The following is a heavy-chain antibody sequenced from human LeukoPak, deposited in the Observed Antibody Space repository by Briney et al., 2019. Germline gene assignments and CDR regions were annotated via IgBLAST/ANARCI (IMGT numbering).Heavy chain of an antibody. CDR1: GFTFSSFG. CDR2: IWDDGSSK. J-gene: IGHJ6*03. CDR3: VRDRDYSAGFPYYYMDV. Sequence: GRSLRLSCAASGFTFSSFGMHWVLQAPGKGLEWVALIWDDGSSKNYADSVKGRFTISRDNSKNTLYLQTDSLRVDDTAVYYCVRDRDYSAGFPYYYMDVWGTGTTVTVSS. D-gene: IGHD4-11*01. V-gene: IGHV3-33*01.